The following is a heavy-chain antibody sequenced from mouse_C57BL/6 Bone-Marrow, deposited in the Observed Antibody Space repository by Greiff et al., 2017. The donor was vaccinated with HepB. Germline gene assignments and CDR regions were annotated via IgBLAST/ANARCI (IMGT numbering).Heavy chain of an antibody. V-gene: IGHV1-82*01. CDR3: ARVVLRLYYFDY. D-gene: IGHD1-1*01. J-gene: IGHJ2*01. CDR2: IYPGDGDT. CDR1: GYAFSSSW. Sequence: VQLQQPGPELVKPGASGKISCKASGYAFSSSWLNWVKQRPGKGLEGSGRIYPGDGDTNSNRKFKGKATLTADKSSSTAYMQLSSLTSEDTAVYFWARVVLRLYYFDYWGQGTTLTVSS.